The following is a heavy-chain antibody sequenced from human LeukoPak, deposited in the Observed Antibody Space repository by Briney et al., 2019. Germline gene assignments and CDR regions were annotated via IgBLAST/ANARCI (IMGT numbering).Heavy chain of an antibody. D-gene: IGHD3-22*01. Sequence: GGSPRLSCAASGFTFSSYAMHWVRQAPGKGLEWVAVISYDGSNKYYADSVKGRFTISRDNSKNTLYLQMSSLRAEDTAVYYCVKDSSYDSSGYWGQGTLVTVSS. J-gene: IGHJ4*02. V-gene: IGHV3-30*14. CDR3: VKDSSYDSSGY. CDR1: GFTFSSYA. CDR2: ISYDGSNK.